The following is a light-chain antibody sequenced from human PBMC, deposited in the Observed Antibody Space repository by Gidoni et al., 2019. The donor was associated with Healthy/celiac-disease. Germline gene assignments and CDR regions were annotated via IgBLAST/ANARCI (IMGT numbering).Light chain of an antibody. CDR2: VVS. Sequence: QSALTKPASASGSPGQSITISCTGTSSDIGGYKYVPWYQQHPGKAPKLMIYVVSNRPSGVSNRFSGSKSGNTASLTISGLQAEDEADYYCSSYTSSSTLGVFGTGTKVTVL. V-gene: IGLV2-14*01. CDR1: SSDIGGYKY. CDR3: SSYTSSSTLGV. J-gene: IGLJ1*01.